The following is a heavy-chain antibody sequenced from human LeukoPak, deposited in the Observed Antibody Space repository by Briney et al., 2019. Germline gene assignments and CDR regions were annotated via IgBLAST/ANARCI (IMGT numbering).Heavy chain of an antibody. CDR1: GGSISSSSYY. J-gene: IGHJ5*02. Sequence: SETLSLTCTVSGGSISSSSYYWGWIRQPPGKGLEWIGSIYYSGSTYYNPSLKSRVTISVDTSKNQFSLKLSSVTAADTAVYYCARVRDTHINWFDPWGQGTLVTVSS. D-gene: IGHD3-10*01. V-gene: IGHV4-39*07. CDR2: IYYSGST. CDR3: ARVRDTHINWFDP.